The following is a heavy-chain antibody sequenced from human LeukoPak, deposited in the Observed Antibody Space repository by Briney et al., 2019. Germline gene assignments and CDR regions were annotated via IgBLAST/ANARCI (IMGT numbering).Heavy chain of an antibody. CDR2: INHSGST. CDR1: GGSFSGYY. CDR3: ARARGRITIFGVVMFDY. Sequence: SETLSLTCAVYGGSFSGYYWSWIRQPPGKGLEWIGEINHSGSTNYNPSLKSRVTISVDTSKNQFSLKLSSVTAADTAVYYCARARGRITIFGVVMFDYWGQGTLVTASS. J-gene: IGHJ4*02. D-gene: IGHD3-3*01. V-gene: IGHV4-34*01.